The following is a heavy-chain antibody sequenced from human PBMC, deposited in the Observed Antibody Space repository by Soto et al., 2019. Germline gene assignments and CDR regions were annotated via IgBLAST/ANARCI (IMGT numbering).Heavy chain of an antibody. CDR3: EHRGGSAVGLYYFDY. Sequence: QITLKEYGPTLVKPTQPLTLTCTFSGFSLSTTGVGGCWIRQPPGKALEWLALIYWHDDERYSPSRKSRITITEDTSKIQVGLTRTNMDPVDNATDCCEHRGGSAVGLYYFDYWCEGSLGTVFS. D-gene: IGHD6-13*01. CDR2: IYWHDDE. CDR1: GFSLSTTGVG. J-gene: IGHJ4*02. V-gene: IGHV2-5*01.